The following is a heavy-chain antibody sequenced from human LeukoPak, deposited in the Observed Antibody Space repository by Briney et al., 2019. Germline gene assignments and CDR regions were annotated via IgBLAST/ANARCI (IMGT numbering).Heavy chain of an antibody. Sequence: GASVKVSCKASGYTFTSYGISWVRQAPGQGLEWMGWISAYNGNTNYAQKLQGRVTMTTDTSTSTAYMELRSLRSDDTAVYYCARWPQTVDSSGYGGDYWGQGTLVAVSS. J-gene: IGHJ4*02. CDR1: GYTFTSYG. CDR2: ISAYNGNT. D-gene: IGHD3-22*01. CDR3: ARWPQTVDSSGYGGDY. V-gene: IGHV1-18*01.